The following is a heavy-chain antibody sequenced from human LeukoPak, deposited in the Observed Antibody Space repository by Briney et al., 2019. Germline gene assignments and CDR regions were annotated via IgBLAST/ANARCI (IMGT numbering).Heavy chain of an antibody. D-gene: IGHD3-10*01. J-gene: IGHJ4*02. Sequence: GESLRLPCVASGFTFRNCGMTWVRQAPGKGLEWVSTISGSDDGTYYADSVRGRFTISRDNSKNTLYLQMKALRDEDTATYYCAKRGPIYSSTPGNYFDYWGQGTLVTVSS. V-gene: IGHV3-23*01. CDR2: ISGSDDGT. CDR1: GFTFRNCG. CDR3: AKRGPIYSSTPGNYFDY.